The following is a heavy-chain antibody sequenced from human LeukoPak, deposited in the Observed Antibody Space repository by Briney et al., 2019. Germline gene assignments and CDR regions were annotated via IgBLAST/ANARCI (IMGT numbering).Heavy chain of an antibody. CDR2: FDPEDGET. CDR3: ATVRGGKWPPSYYFDY. J-gene: IGHJ4*02. CDR1: GYTLTELS. Sequence: ASVNVSCKVSGYTLTELSMHWVRQAPGKGLEWMGGFDPEDGETIYAQKFQGRVTMAEDTSTDTAYMELSSLRSEDTAVYYCATVRGGKWPPSYYFDYWGQGTLVTVSS. V-gene: IGHV1-24*01. D-gene: IGHD1-26*01.